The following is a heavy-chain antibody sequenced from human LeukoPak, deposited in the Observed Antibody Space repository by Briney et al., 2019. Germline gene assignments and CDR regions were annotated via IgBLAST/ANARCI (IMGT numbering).Heavy chain of an antibody. Sequence: GGSLRLSCAASGFTFDDYAMHWVRQAPGKGLVWVSRIYVDGRTTNYADSVKGRFTISRDNAKNTVYLEMNSLSVEDTATYYCIRDFRSADLWGQGTLVTVTS. CDR3: IRDFRSADL. V-gene: IGHV3-74*01. J-gene: IGHJ5*02. CDR1: GFTFDDYA. CDR2: IYVDGRTT.